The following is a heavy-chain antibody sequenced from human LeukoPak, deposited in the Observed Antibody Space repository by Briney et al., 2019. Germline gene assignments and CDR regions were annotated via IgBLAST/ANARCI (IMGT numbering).Heavy chain of an antibody. D-gene: IGHD6-13*01. V-gene: IGHV4-39*07. CDR2: IYYSGST. J-gene: IGHJ3*02. Sequence: SETLSLTCTVSGGSISSSSYYWGWIRQPPGKGLEWIGSIYYSGSTYYNPSLKSRVTISVDTSKNQFSLKLSSVTAADTAVYYCARQGSFNAFDIWGQGTMATVSS. CDR1: GGSISSSSYY. CDR3: ARQGSFNAFDI.